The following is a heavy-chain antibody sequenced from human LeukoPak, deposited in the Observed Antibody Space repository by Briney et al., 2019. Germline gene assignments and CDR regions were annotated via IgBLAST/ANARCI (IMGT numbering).Heavy chain of an antibody. J-gene: IGHJ6*03. V-gene: IGHV1-69*05. CDR3: ASSRGSEGDYEYYYYYMDV. D-gene: IGHD4-17*01. CDR1: VGTLSRYA. CDR2: IIPIFGTA. Sequence: SVKVSCKACVGTLSRYAIRGVRQAPAQGLEWMGRIIPIFGTANYAQKFQDRVTITTDDAPRTVYTELSSLSSEGTAVYYLASSRGSEGDYEYYYYYMDVWGKGTTVTVSS.